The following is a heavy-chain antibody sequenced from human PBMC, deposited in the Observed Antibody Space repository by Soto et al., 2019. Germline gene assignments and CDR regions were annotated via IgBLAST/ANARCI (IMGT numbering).Heavy chain of an antibody. Sequence: ASVKVSCKASGGTFSIYTINWVRQAPGQGLEWMGRIIPILGIANYAQKFQGRVTITADKSTSTAYMELSSLRSEDTAVYYCARGDYYYGSESYGYYYYGMDVWGQGTTVTVSS. J-gene: IGHJ6*02. CDR1: GGTFSIYT. D-gene: IGHD3-10*01. CDR3: ARGDYYYGSESYGYYYYGMDV. V-gene: IGHV1-69*02. CDR2: IIPILGIA.